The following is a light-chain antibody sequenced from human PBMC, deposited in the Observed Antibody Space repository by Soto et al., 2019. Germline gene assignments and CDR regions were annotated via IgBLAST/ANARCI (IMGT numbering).Light chain of an antibody. J-gene: IGLJ1*01. Sequence: QSALTQPRSVSGSPGQSVTISCTGTSSDVGGFNYVSWYQQHPGKAPKLMIYDVSKRPSGVPNRFSASKSGNTASLTISGLQAEDEADYYCCSFAGSDTYVFGVGTKLTVL. V-gene: IGLV2-11*01. CDR3: CSFAGSDTYV. CDR2: DVS. CDR1: SSDVGGFNY.